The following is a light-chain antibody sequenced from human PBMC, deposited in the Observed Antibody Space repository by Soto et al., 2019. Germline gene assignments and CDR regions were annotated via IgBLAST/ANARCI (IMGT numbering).Light chain of an antibody. V-gene: IGLV4-69*01. CDR3: QTWGTGIRV. Sequence: QSVLTQSPSASASLGASVKLTCALNSGHNTYIVAWHQQQPEKGPRYLMKVKSDGSHIRGDGIPDRFSGSSSGAERYLTISSLQSEDEADYYCQTWGTGIRVFGGGTKVTVL. J-gene: IGLJ2*01. CDR1: SGHNTYI. CDR2: VKSDGSH.